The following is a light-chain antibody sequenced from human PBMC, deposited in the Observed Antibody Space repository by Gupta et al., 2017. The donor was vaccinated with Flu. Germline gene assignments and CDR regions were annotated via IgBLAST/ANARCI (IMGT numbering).Light chain of an antibody. CDR3: QSSDNRGTYVI. CDR2: KDN. Sequence: SSELTQPPSLSVSPGQTARLTCSGDALEDQYGYWYQQKPGQAPTMVVRKDNQRPSGIPERFSGSSSGTKLTLTISGVQAEDEADYYCQSSDNRGTYVIFGGGTKLTVL. J-gene: IGLJ2*01. V-gene: IGLV3-25*03. CDR1: ALEDQY.